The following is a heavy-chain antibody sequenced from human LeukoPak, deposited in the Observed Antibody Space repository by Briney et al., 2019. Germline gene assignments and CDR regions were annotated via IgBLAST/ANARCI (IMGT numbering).Heavy chain of an antibody. V-gene: IGHV4-4*07. Sequence: SETLSLTCAVSGASITSFHWTWFRQPAGRGPEWIGLIYTSGSTLYNPSLQSRVAMSVDVTKNQLSLKLSYVTAADAATYYCARKDGDYWGQGTLVTVSS. CDR2: IYTSGST. CDR3: ARKDGDY. CDR1: GASITSFH. J-gene: IGHJ4*02. D-gene: IGHD6-6*01.